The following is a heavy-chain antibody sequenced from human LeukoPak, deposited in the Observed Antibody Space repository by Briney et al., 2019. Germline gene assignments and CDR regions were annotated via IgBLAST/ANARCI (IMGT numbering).Heavy chain of an antibody. D-gene: IGHD2-21*01. CDR2: ISYDGSNK. CDR3: ARDLSNCGGDCGAFDI. V-gene: IGHV3-30-3*01. Sequence: GGSLRLSCAASGFTFSSYAMHWVRQAPGKGLEWVSVISYDGSNKYYADSVKGRFTISRDNSKNTLYLQMNSLRAEDTAVYYCARDLSNCGGDCGAFDIWGQGTMVTVSS. CDR1: GFTFSSYA. J-gene: IGHJ3*02.